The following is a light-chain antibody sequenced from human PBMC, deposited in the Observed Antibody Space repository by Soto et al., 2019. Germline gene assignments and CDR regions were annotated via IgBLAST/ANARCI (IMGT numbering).Light chain of an antibody. Sequence: EIVLTQSPATLSLSPGERATLSCRASQSVSSYLAWYQQKPGQAPRLLIYDASNRATGIPARFSGGGSGTDVHLTISSLEPEDFAVYYCQQRFNWPRFTFGQGTKLEIK. J-gene: IGKJ2*01. CDR1: QSVSSY. CDR2: DAS. V-gene: IGKV3-11*01. CDR3: QQRFNWPRFT.